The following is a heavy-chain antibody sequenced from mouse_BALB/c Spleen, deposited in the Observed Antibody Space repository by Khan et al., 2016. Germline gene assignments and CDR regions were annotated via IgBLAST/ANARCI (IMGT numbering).Heavy chain of an antibody. CDR1: GYTFTSYW. D-gene: IGHD2-10*01. J-gene: IGHJ3*01. CDR2: INPSTGYS. V-gene: IGHV1-7*01. Sequence: QVQLQQSGAELAKPGASVKMSCKASGYTFTSYWMHWVKQRPGQGLEWIGYINPSTGYSEYNQKFKDKATLTADKSSSTAYMQLSSLTSEDSAVYYCAECAYYGNYLFAYWGQGTLVTVSA. CDR3: AECAYYGNYLFAY.